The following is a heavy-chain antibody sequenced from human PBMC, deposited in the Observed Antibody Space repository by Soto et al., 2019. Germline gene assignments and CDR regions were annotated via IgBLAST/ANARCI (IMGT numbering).Heavy chain of an antibody. CDR2: TYYRSKWHT. CDR3: ARDLHGTYYYDS. Sequence: QLQLQESGPGLVKPSQTLSLTCDISGDSVSSTSSIWNWIRQSPSRGLEWLGRTYYRSKWHTDYAVSVRGRITITPDTPKNQFFLQLSSVTPDYTAVYFCARDLHGTYYYDSWGQGTLVTVSS. V-gene: IGHV6-1*01. D-gene: IGHD1-1*01. CDR1: GDSVSSTSSI. J-gene: IGHJ4*02.